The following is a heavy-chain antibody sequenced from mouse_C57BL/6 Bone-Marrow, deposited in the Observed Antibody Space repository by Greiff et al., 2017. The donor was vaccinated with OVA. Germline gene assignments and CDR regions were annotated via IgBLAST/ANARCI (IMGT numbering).Heavy chain of an antibody. V-gene: IGHV7-1*01. Sequence: EVKLVESGGGLVQSGRSLRLSCATSGFTFSDFYMEWVRQAPGKGLAWIAARRNKAKDYTTEDSASVKGRFIGARDTSQSSLYLQMNALRAEDTAMYYGARDSYYSNYPFAYWGQGTLVTVAA. CDR2: RRNKAKDYTT. CDR3: ARDSYYSNYPFAY. D-gene: IGHD2-5*01. J-gene: IGHJ3*01. CDR1: GFTFSDFY.